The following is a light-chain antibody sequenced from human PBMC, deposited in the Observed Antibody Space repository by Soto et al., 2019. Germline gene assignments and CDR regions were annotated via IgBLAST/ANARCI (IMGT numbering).Light chain of an antibody. V-gene: IGLV3-21*02. Sequence: SYELTQPPSVSVAPGQTARITCGGIITGTKSVHWYQQKPGQAPVLVVYDDSDRPSGIPERFSGSNSGNTATLTLSRVEAGDEGEYYCQVWDRSSDHWVFGGGTKLTVL. CDR2: DDS. J-gene: IGLJ3*02. CDR3: QVWDRSSDHWV. CDR1: ITGTKS.